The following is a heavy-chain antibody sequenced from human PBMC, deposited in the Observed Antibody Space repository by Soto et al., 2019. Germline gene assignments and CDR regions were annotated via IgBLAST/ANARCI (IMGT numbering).Heavy chain of an antibody. CDR1: GFTFRSYS. D-gene: IGHD6-13*01. Sequence: QLVESGGGLGQPGGSLRLSCAASGFTFRSYSMNWVRQAPGKGLEWVSYISISSRTIYYADSVKGRFTISRDDAKNSLYLQMNSLRDEDTSVYYCARDNGIAGSFDPWGQGTLVTVSS. CDR3: ARDNGIAGSFDP. V-gene: IGHV3-48*02. J-gene: IGHJ5*02. CDR2: ISISSRTI.